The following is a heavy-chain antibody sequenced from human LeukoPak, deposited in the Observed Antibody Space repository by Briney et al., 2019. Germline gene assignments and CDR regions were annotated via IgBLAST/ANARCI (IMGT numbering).Heavy chain of an antibody. CDR1: GFTFSSYW. D-gene: IGHD3-10*01. CDR3: ARPYYYSSGSLPY. CDR2: IKQDGGEK. J-gene: IGHJ4*02. Sequence: GGSLRLPCAASGFTFSSYWMRWVRQAPGKGLEWVSNIKQDGGEKSYVASVKGRFTISRDNTKNSLYLQMNSLRAEDTAVFYCARPYYYSSGSLPYWGQGTLVTVSS. V-gene: IGHV3-7*01.